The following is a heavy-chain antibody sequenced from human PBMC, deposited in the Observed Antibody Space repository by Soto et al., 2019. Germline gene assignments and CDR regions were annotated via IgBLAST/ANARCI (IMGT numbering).Heavy chain of an antibody. J-gene: IGHJ6*03. CDR1: GYSFTSYW. CDR3: ARSLFNWNPAYYYYYMDV. Sequence: GESLKISCKGSGYSFTSYWIGWVRQMPGKGLEWMGIIYPGDSDTRYSPSIQGQVTISADKSISTAYMQWSSLKASDTAMYYCARSLFNWNPAYYYYYMDVWGKGTTVTVSS. CDR2: IYPGDSDT. V-gene: IGHV5-51*01. D-gene: IGHD1-20*01.